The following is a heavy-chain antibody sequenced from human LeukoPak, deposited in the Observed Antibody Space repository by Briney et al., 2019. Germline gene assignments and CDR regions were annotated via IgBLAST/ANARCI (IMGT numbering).Heavy chain of an antibody. CDR2: ISGSGGST. V-gene: IGHV3-23*01. Sequence: PGGSLRLSCAASGFTFSSYAMSWVRQAPGKGLEWVSAISGSGGSTYYADSVKGRFTISRDNAKNSMHLQLNSLRAEDTAVYYCARPAYCGSNCYYYFDNWGQGTLVTVSS. CDR3: ARPAYCGSNCYYYFDN. CDR1: GFTFSSYA. J-gene: IGHJ4*02. D-gene: IGHD2-21*01.